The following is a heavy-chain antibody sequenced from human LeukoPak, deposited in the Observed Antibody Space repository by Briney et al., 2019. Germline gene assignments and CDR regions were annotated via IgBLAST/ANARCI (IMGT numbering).Heavy chain of an antibody. D-gene: IGHD3-3*01. Sequence: SETLSLTCAVYGGSFSGYYWSWIRQPPGKGLEWIGEINHSGSTNYNPSLKSRVTISVDTSKNQFSLKLSSVTAADTAVYYCARGPLLYDFWSLQPRRNWFDPWGQGTLVTVSS. J-gene: IGHJ5*02. CDR3: ARGPLLYDFWSLQPRRNWFDP. V-gene: IGHV4-34*01. CDR1: GGSFSGYY. CDR2: INHSGST.